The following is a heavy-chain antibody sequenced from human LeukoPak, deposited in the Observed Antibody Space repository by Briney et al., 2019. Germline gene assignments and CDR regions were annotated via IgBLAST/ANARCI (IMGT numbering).Heavy chain of an antibody. CDR3: ARERYSSGWYASVGAFDI. V-gene: IGHV1-2*02. J-gene: IGHJ3*02. CDR1: GYTFTGYY. CDR2: INPNSGGT. D-gene: IGHD6-19*01. Sequence: ASVKVSCKASGYTFTGYYMHWVRQAPGQGLEWMGWINPNSGGTNYAQKFQGRVTMTGDTSISTAYMELSRLRSDDTAVYYCARERYSSGWYASVGAFDIWGQGTMVTVSS.